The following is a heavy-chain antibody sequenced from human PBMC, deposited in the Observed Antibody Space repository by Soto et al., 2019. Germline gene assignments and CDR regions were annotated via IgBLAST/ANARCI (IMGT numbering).Heavy chain of an antibody. CDR1: GYTFDRYY. V-gene: IGHV1-46*02. CDR3: TRDSYEDYYFDY. Sequence: ASVKVSCKPFGYTFDRYYMHWVRQAPGQGLEWMGIMNPGGVIMTYAQRFQGRVTMTRDSSTNTVSMELRSLRSDDTAVYYCTRDSYEDYYFDYWGQGTLVTVSS. J-gene: IGHJ4*02. CDR2: MNPGGVIM. D-gene: IGHD4-17*01.